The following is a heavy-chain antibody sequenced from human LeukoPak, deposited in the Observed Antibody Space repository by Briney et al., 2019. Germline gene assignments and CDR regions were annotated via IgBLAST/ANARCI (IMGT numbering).Heavy chain of an antibody. J-gene: IGHJ4*02. CDR1: GYTFTSYA. CDR3: ASTPKGVGGESVGDY. Sequence: GASVKVSCKASGYTFTSYAMNWVRQAPGQGLEWMGWINTNAGNPTYAQGFTGRFVFSLDISASTAYLQISSLKSEDTAVYYCASTPKGVGGESVGDYWGQETLVTVSS. V-gene: IGHV7-4-1*02. CDR2: INTNAGNP. D-gene: IGHD1-26*01.